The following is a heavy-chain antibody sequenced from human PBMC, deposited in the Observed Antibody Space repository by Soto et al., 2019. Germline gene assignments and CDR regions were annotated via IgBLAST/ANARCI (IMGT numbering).Heavy chain of an antibody. CDR3: VPTTYGSGSYYRH. CDR2: IHYTGST. D-gene: IGHD3-10*01. V-gene: IGHV4-39*01. J-gene: IGHJ4*02. Sequence: KPSETLSLTCTVSGDSIISSSYYWVWIRQPPGKGLEWIGSIHYTGSTYYNPSLRSRVTISVDTSNNQFSLKVNSVTAADTAVYYCVPTTYGSGSYYRHWGQGTLVTVSS. CDR1: GDSIISSSYY.